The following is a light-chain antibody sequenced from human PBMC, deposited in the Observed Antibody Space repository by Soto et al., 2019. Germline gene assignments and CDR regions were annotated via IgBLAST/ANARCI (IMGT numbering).Light chain of an antibody. V-gene: IGKV3-20*01. J-gene: IGKJ5*01. CDR3: QQYGSSPLIS. CDR1: QSVSNTY. Sequence: EIVLTQSPGTLSLSPGERAPLSCRAIQSVSNTYLAWYQQKPGQAPRLLIFGASKRATGIPDRFSGSGSGRDFTLTISGLEPEDFAVYYCQQYGSSPLISFGQGTRLEI. CDR2: GAS.